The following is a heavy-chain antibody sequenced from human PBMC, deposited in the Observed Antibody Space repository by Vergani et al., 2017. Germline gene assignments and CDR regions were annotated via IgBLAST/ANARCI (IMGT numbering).Heavy chain of an antibody. V-gene: IGHV7-4-1*02. Sequence: QVQLVQSGSEVKKPGASVQVSCRASGYTFTNYALNWVRQAPGQGLEWMGWINSNSGNPTYAQGFKGRLVFSLDSSVSTSYLQINSLQPEDTAVYYCVRTRSGSCTGGSCYSGWFDPWGQGTLVTVSS. J-gene: IGHJ5*02. D-gene: IGHD2-15*01. CDR1: GYTFTNYA. CDR3: VRTRSGSCTGGSCYSGWFDP. CDR2: INSNSGNP.